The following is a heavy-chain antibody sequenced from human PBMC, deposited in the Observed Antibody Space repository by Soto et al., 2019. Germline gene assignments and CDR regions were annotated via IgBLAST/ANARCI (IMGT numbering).Heavy chain of an antibody. D-gene: IGHD2-15*01. CDR2: INHSGST. J-gene: IGHJ5*02. V-gene: IGHV4-34*01. Sequence: SETLSLTCAVYGGSFSGYYWSSIRQPPGKGLEWIGEINHSGSTNYNPSLKSRATISVDTSKNQFSLKLSSVTAADTAVYYCARARSVVVVAAGSNWFDPWGQGTLVTVSS. CDR1: GGSFSGYY. CDR3: ARARSVVVVAAGSNWFDP.